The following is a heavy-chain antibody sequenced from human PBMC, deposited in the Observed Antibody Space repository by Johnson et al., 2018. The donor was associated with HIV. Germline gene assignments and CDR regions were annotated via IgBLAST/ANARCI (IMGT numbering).Heavy chain of an antibody. J-gene: IGHJ3*02. D-gene: IGHD3-22*01. CDR3: AKDTYDSDAFDI. CDR1: GFTFSSYA. Sequence: QVQLVESGGGVVQPGTSLRLSCAASGFTFSSYAMHWVRQAPGKGLEWVAVISYDGSNKYYADSVTGRFTISRDNSKNTLYLQMNSLRAEDTAVYYCAKDTYDSDAFDIWGQGTMVTVSS. CDR2: ISYDGSNK. V-gene: IGHV3-30*04.